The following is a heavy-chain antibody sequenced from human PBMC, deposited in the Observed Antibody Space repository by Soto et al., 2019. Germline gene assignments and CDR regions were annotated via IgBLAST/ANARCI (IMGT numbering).Heavy chain of an antibody. J-gene: IGHJ4*02. CDR3: AREPPETPPDY. Sequence: QVQLVQFGTDVKKPGASVKVSCKTSGYTFSDYGISWVRQAPGQGLEWMGWISAKNGNTNFAQKFRGRVTMTTDTSTSTVYMELRSLKADDTAVYYCAREPPETPPDYWGQGTLVTVSS. CDR2: ISAKNGNT. CDR1: GYTFSDYG. V-gene: IGHV1-18*01.